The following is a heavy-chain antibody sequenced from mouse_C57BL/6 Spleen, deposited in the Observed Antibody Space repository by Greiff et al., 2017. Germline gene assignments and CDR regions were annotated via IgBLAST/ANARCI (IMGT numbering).Heavy chain of an antibody. CDR3: ARWVYA. CDR2: INPGSGGT. CDR1: GYAFTNYL. D-gene: IGHD1-1*01. J-gene: IGHJ3*01. Sequence: VKLQESGAELVRPGTSVKVSCKASGYAFTNYLIEWVKQRPGQGLEWIGVINPGSGGTNYNEKFKGKATLTADKSSSTAYMQLSSLTSEDSAVYFCARWVYAWGQGTLVTVSA. V-gene: IGHV1-54*01.